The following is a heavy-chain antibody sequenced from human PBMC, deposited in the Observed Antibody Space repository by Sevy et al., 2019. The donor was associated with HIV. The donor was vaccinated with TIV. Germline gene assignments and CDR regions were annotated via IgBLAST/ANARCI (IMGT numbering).Heavy chain of an antibody. D-gene: IGHD1-20*01. Sequence: ASVKVSCKASGYTFSGKYIHWVRQAPGQGLEWVGWIDPKSGGTRYAQTFQGRVSMTWDTSISTAYMELYWLTSDDTAVYYCARGGSKWNDDYFDYWGQGSLVTVSS. V-gene: IGHV1-2*02. CDR2: IDPKSGGT. J-gene: IGHJ4*02. CDR3: ARGGSKWNDDYFDY. CDR1: GYTFSGKY.